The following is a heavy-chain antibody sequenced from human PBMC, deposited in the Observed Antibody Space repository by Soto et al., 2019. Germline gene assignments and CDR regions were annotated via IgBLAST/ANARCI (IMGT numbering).Heavy chain of an antibody. J-gene: IGHJ4*02. D-gene: IGHD4-4*01. CDR2: ISTSGNTI. CDR3: ARAAYSIYDYFVY. V-gene: IGHV3-48*03. Sequence: LRLSCAGSGFTFSSHERHCVRQAPGKGLEWVSYISTSGNTIYYADSVEGRFTMSRDNAKNSLYLQMNSLRSEDTAVHYCARAAYSIYDYFVYWGQGT. CDR1: GFTFSSHE.